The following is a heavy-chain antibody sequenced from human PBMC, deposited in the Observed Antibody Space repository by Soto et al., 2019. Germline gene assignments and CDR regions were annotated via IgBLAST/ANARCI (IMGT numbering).Heavy chain of an antibody. CDR3: AKKWVALSGYYYDSSGPPPASSFDY. CDR1: GFTFSSYA. Sequence: LRLSCAASGFTFSSYAMSWVRQAPGKGLEWVSAISGSGGSTYYADSVKGRFTISRDNSKNTLYLQMDSLRAEDTAVYYCAKKWVALSGYYYDSSGPPPASSFDYWGQGTLVTVSS. D-gene: IGHD3-22*01. CDR2: ISGSGGST. V-gene: IGHV3-23*01. J-gene: IGHJ4*02.